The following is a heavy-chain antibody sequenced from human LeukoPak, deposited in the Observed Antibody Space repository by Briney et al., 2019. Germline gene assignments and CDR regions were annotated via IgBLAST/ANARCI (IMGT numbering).Heavy chain of an antibody. V-gene: IGHV3-23*01. CDR3: AKSNYFDSGGYYFFDY. CDR1: GFTFSKYA. CDR2: ISVSGGST. Sequence: GGSLRLSCAASGFTFSKYAMTWVRQAPGKGLEWVSGISVSGGSTNYADSVKGRFTISRDNSKNTLYLQINSLRAEDTAVYYCAKSNYFDSGGYYFFDYWGQGTMVTVSS. J-gene: IGHJ4*02. D-gene: IGHD3-22*01.